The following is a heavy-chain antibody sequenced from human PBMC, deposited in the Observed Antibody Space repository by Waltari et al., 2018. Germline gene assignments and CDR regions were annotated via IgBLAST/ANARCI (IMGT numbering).Heavy chain of an antibody. CDR2: IRYDGSNK. J-gene: IGHJ6*03. Sequence: QVQLVESGGGVVQPGGSLRLSCAAAGFTFSSYGLHWVRQAPGKGLGWVAFIRYDGSNKYYADSVKGRFTISRDNSKNTLYLQMNSLRAEDTAVYYCAKDRGRNYYYMDVWGKGTTVTISS. CDR1: GFTFSSYG. D-gene: IGHD3-10*01. CDR3: AKDRGRNYYYMDV. V-gene: IGHV3-30*02.